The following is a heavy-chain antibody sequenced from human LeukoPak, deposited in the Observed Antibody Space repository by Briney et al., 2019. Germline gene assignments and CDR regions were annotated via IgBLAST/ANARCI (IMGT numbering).Heavy chain of an antibody. CDR2: INTNTGNP. J-gene: IGHJ4*02. V-gene: IGHV7-4-1*02. D-gene: IGHD4-17*01. Sequence: ASVKVSCKASGYTFTSYAMNWVRQAPGQGLEWMGWINTNTGNPSYARGFTGRFVFSLDTSVSTAYLQISSLKAEDTAVYYCARGLMTTVTTGGYWGQGTLVTVSS. CDR1: GYTFTSYA. CDR3: ARGLMTTVTTGGY.